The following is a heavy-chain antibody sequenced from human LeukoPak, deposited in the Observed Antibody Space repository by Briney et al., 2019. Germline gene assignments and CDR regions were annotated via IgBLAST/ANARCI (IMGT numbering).Heavy chain of an antibody. CDR3: AREGGDPRWLDP. V-gene: IGHV4-4*07. CDR1: GVSISTIY. Sequence: PSETLSLTCTVSGVSISTIYWTWIRQPAGKALEWIGRINNSGSTNYNPSLRSRVSLSVDRSKNQFYVPLSSVTAADTGVYFCAREGGDPRWLDPWGQGTLVTVSS. CDR2: INNSGST. J-gene: IGHJ5*02. D-gene: IGHD6-25*01.